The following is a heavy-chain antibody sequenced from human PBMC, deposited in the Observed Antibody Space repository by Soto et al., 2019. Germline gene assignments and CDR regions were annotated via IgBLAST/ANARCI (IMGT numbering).Heavy chain of an antibody. D-gene: IGHD1-26*01. CDR3: VKDRWVDY. CDR1: VFTFSNYA. J-gene: IGHJ4*02. CDR2: ISSNGGST. V-gene: IGHV3-64D*06. Sequence: WGYLRISCSFFVFTFSNYAMHWVRQAPGKGLEYVSSISSNGGSTYYADSVKGRFTISRDNSKSTLYLQMSSLRPEDTAVYYCVKDRWVDYWGQGALVTVSS.